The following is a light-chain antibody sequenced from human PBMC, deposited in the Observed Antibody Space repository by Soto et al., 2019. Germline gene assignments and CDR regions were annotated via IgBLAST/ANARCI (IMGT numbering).Light chain of an antibody. V-gene: IGLV2-8*01. J-gene: IGLJ1*01. Sequence: QSVLTQPPSASGSHGQSVTISCTGTSSDVGAYDYVSWFQQHPGKPPKLMIYEVTKRPSGVPDRFSGSKSGNTASLTVSGLQAEDEADYYCSSYAGSNNFVFGTGTKLTVL. CDR2: EVT. CDR1: SSDVGAYDY. CDR3: SSYAGSNNFV.